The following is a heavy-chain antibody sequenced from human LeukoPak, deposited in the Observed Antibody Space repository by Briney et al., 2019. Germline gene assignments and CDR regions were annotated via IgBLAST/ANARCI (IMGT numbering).Heavy chain of an antibody. CDR2: IYSGGVT. Sequence: PGGSLRLSCAASGFTVNTNYMSWFRQAPGKGLEWVSLIYSGGVTDYTDSVKGRFTISRDSFKNTLYLQMNNLGPEDTAVYYCARGWPSFRHSDYWGQGTLVSVSS. CDR1: GFTVNTNY. V-gene: IGHV3-53*01. J-gene: IGHJ4*02. CDR3: ARGWPSFRHSDY.